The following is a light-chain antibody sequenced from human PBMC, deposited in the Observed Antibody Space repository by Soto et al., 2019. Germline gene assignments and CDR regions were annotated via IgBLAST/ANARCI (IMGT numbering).Light chain of an antibody. V-gene: IGKV4-1*01. CDR2: WAS. J-gene: IGKJ1*01. CDR3: QQYYSAPWT. CDR1: QGVLYSSTIEHY. Sequence: DIVMTQSPESLAVSLGERATINCKSSQGVLYSSTIEHYLAWYKQKPGQPPKLLIYWASTRESGVPDRFSGSGSGTDFTLTISSLQAEDVAVYYCQQYYSAPWTFGQGTKVEIK.